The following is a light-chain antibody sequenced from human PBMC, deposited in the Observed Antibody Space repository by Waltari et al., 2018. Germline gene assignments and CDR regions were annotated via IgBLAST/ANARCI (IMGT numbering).Light chain of an antibody. CDR3: GTWDSSLSGAV. Sequence: QSVLTQPPSVSAAPGPRVTISCSGGRPNIGNHYLSWYRQFPGTAPKLLIDENTERPSGIPGRFSGSKSGTSATLDITGLQAGDEADYYCGTWDSSLSGAVFGGGTHLTVL. CDR1: RPNIGNHY. V-gene: IGLV1-51*02. CDR2: ENT. J-gene: IGLJ7*01.